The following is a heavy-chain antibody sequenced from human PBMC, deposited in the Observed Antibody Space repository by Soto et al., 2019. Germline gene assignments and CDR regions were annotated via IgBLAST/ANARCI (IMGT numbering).Heavy chain of an antibody. Sequence: ASVQVSCKASGYTFTGYFMHWVRLAPGQGLEWMGWINPNSGGTNYAQKFQGWVTMTRDTSISTAYMVLSRLRSDDTAVYYCAVPVGYCSSTSCPPGHWGQGTLVTAPQ. CDR1: GYTFTGYF. CDR2: INPNSGGT. V-gene: IGHV1-2*04. J-gene: IGHJ4*02. D-gene: IGHD2-2*01. CDR3: AVPVGYCSSTSCPPGH.